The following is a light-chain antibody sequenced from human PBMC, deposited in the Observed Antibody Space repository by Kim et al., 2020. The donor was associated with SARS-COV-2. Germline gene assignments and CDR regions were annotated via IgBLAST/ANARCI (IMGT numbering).Light chain of an antibody. CDR1: QSVSSY. CDR2: DAS. Sequence: EIVLTQSPATLSLSPGERATLSCRASQSVSSYLAWYQQKPGQAPRLLIYDASNRATGIPARFSGSGSGTDFTLTISSLESEDFAVYYYQQRSYWPRLTFGGGTKVDIK. J-gene: IGKJ4*01. V-gene: IGKV3-11*01. CDR3: QQRSYWPRLT.